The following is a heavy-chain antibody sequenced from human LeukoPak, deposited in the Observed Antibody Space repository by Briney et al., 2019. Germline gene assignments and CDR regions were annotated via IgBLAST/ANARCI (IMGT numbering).Heavy chain of an antibody. D-gene: IGHD6-13*01. J-gene: IGHJ3*02. CDR2: IYHSGST. Sequence: PSQTLSLTCTVSGGSISSGGYYWSWIRQPPGKGLEWIGYIYHSGSTYYNPSLKSRVTISVDRSKNQFSLKLSSVTAADTAVYYCARGFEYSSSSRTLDGAAFDIWGQGTMVTVSS. CDR1: GGSISSGGYY. CDR3: ARGFEYSSSSRTLDGAAFDI. V-gene: IGHV4-30-2*01.